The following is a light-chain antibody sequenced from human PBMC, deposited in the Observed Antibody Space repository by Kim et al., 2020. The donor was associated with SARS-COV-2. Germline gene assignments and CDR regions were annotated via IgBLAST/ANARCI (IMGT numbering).Light chain of an antibody. Sequence: QSALTQPASVSGSPGQSITISCTGTSSDVGGYNYVFWYQQHPGKVPKLMLFDVSNRPSGVSNRFSGSKSGNTASLTISGLQAEDEADYYCSSYTSSSTLEVFGTGTKVTVL. CDR2: DVS. V-gene: IGLV2-14*03. CDR3: SSYTSSSTLEV. CDR1: SSDVGGYNY. J-gene: IGLJ1*01.